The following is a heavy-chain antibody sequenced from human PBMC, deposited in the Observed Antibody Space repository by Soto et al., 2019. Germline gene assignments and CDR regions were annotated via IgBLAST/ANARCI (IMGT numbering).Heavy chain of an antibody. CDR1: GFTFSNYP. CDR3: AKDLGQCVTTEYYFDY. V-gene: IGHV3-30*18. CDR2: ISYDGSNK. Sequence: QVQLVESGGGVIQPGRSLRLSCAASGFTFSNYPMHWVRQAPGKGLEWVAVISYDGSNKYYSDSVKGRFTISRDNSKNTLYLQKDSLSAEDTAVYYCAKDLGQCVTTEYYFDYWGQGTLVTVSS. J-gene: IGHJ4*02. D-gene: IGHD4-17*01.